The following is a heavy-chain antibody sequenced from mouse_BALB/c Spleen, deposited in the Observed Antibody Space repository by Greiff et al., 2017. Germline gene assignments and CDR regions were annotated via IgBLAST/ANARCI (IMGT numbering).Heavy chain of an antibody. V-gene: IGHV1-18*01. CDR2: INPNNGGT. J-gene: IGHJ4*01. CDR3: ASRYYSSSFYYYAMDY. Sequence: EVQLQESGPELVKPGASVKIPCKASGYTFTDYNMDWVKQSHGKSLEWIGDINPNNGGTIYNQKFKGKATLTVDKSSSTAYMELRSLTSEDTAVYYCASRYYSSSFYYYAMDYWGQGTSVTVSS. D-gene: IGHD1-1*01. CDR1: GYTFTDYN.